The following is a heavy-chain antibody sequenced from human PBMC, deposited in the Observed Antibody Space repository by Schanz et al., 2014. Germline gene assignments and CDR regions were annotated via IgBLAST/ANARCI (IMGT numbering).Heavy chain of an antibody. CDR3: ATLDYADSVS. J-gene: IGHJ5*02. D-gene: IGHD4-17*01. Sequence: QVQLVQSGDEVKKPGASVKVSCKASGYTFTSYGISWVRQAPGQGLEWMGRIIPILGIANYAQKFQGRVTNTADKSTTTAYMELNSLNSDDTAVYYCATLDYADSVSWGQGTLVTVSS. CDR1: GYTFTSYG. V-gene: IGHV1-69*04. CDR2: IIPILGIA.